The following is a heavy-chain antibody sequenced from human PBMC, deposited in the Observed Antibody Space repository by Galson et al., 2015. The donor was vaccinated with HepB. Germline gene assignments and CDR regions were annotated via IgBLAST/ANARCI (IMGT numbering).Heavy chain of an antibody. CDR3: SVGTDSSGYADY. CDR1: GFTFSSYA. Sequence: CLRLSCAASGFTFSSYAMHWVRQAPGKGLEWVAVISYDGSNKYYADSVKGRFTISRDNSKNTLYLQMNSLRAEDTAVYYCSVGTDSSGYADYWGQGTLVTVSS. V-gene: IGHV3-30-3*01. D-gene: IGHD6-19*01. J-gene: IGHJ4*02. CDR2: ISYDGSNK.